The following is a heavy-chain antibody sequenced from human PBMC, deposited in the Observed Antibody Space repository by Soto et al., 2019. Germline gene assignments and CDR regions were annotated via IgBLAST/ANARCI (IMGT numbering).Heavy chain of an antibody. J-gene: IGHJ4*01. V-gene: IGHV4-59*12. D-gene: IGHD6-19*01. CDR2: MYYSGST. CDR3: ARNTSGWYAASNRYYLDS. CDR1: GGSISSYY. Sequence: SETLSLTCTVSGGSISSYYCSWIRQPPRKGLEWIGYMYYSGSTNYNPSLKSRVTISVDTSKNQFSLKLSSVTAADTALYYCARNTSGWYAASNRYYLDSWGQGILVTVSS.